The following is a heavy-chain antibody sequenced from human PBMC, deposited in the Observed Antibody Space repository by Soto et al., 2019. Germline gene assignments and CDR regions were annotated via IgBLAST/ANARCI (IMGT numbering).Heavy chain of an antibody. CDR1: GFTFSSHA. Sequence: PGGSLRLSCAASGFTFSSHAMTCVRQAPGKGLEWVSAISDNGGATYYADSVKGRFTISRDNSKNTVYLQMNRLRAEDTAVYYCAKDGLADAYSGSDLVFLLYWGQGA. V-gene: IGHV3-23*01. CDR3: AKDGLADAYSGSDLVFLLY. D-gene: IGHD5-12*01. CDR2: ISDNGGAT. J-gene: IGHJ4*02.